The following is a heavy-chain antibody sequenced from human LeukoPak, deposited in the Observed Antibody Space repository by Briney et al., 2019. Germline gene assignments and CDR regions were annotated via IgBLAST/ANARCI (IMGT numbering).Heavy chain of an antibody. J-gene: IGHJ4*02. D-gene: IGHD3-16*01. V-gene: IGHV3-23*01. CDR2: ISDSGHST. Sequence: PGGSLRLSCAASGFTFTNYDMSWVRQAPGKGLEWVSTISDSGHSTSYADSVKGRFTISRDNPKNTLYLQMNSLRAEDTALYYCATGEFYFDFWGQGTLVTVSS. CDR1: GFTFTNYD. CDR3: ATGEFYFDF.